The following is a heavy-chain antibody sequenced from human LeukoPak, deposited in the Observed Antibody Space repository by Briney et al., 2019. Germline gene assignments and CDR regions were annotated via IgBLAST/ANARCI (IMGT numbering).Heavy chain of an antibody. CDR1: GYSFTSYD. J-gene: IGHJ4*02. D-gene: IGHD6-19*01. CDR2: KNPNSANA. V-gene: IGHV1-8*01. Sequence: ASVKVSCKASGYSFTSYDINWVRQATGQGLEWMGWKNPNSANAGYSLKFQDRVTMTRSTSISTAYMELSSLRSEDTAVYYCARGAWSSSGYTALYYFDYWGQGTLVTVSS. CDR3: ARGAWSSSGYTALYYFDY.